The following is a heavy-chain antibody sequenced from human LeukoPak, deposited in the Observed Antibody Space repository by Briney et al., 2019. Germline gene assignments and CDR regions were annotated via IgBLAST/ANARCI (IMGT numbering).Heavy chain of an antibody. CDR2: IYSGGST. J-gene: IGHJ4*02. Sequence: GGSLRLSCAASGFTVSSNYMSWVRQAPGKGLEWVSVIYSGGSTYYADSVKGRFTISRDSSKNTLYLQMNSLRAEDTAVYYCARLLEMATIDDFDYWGQGTLVTVSS. V-gene: IGHV3-66*02. CDR3: ARLLEMATIDDFDY. CDR1: GFTVSSNY. D-gene: IGHD5-24*01.